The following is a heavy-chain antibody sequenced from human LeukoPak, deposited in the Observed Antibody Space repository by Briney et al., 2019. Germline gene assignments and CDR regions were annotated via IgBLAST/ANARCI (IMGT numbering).Heavy chain of an antibody. CDR2: IYTSGST. D-gene: IGHD4-23*01. CDR3: ARHGDTYDYGGNFDY. Sequence: SETLSLTCTVSGGSINSYYWSWIRQPAGKGLEWIGHIYTSGSTNNNPSLKSRVTMSVDTSENQFSLKLSSVTAADTAVYYCARHGDTYDYGGNFDYWGQGTLVTVSS. CDR1: GGSINSYY. V-gene: IGHV4-4*07. J-gene: IGHJ4*02.